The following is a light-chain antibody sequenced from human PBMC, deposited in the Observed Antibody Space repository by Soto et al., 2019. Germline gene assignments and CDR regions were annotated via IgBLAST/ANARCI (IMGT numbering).Light chain of an antibody. CDR3: QAYDNSIWV. CDR1: SGTIASNY. Sequence: NFMLTQPHSVSESPGRTVNISCTRSSGTIASNYVQWYQQRPGSAPTTVIYADHERPSGVPDRFSVSIDSSSHSASLPISRLKKYDEPDSCRQAYDNSIWVFRAGTTVTVL. J-gene: IGLJ3*02. CDR2: ADH. V-gene: IGLV6-57*03.